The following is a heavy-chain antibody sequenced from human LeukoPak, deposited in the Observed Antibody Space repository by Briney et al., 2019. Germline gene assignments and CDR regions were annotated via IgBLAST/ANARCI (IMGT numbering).Heavy chain of an antibody. CDR2: INPSGGST. J-gene: IGHJ4*02. CDR3: ARGTSSYDSSGYSSDY. V-gene: IGHV1-46*01. CDR1: GYTFTSYY. Sequence: ASVKVSCKASGYTFTSYYMHWVRQAPGQGLEWMGIINPSGGSTSYAQKFQGRVTMTRDMSTSTVYMELSSLRSEDTAVYYCARGTSSYDSSGYSSDYWGQGTLVTVSS. D-gene: IGHD3-22*01.